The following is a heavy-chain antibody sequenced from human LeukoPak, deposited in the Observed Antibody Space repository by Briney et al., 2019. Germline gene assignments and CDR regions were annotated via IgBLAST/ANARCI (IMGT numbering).Heavy chain of an antibody. J-gene: IGHJ3*02. CDR1: GSTFSSYG. CDR2: ISGSGGST. V-gene: IGHV3-23*01. Sequence: GGSLRLSRAASGSTFSSYGMHWVRQAPGKGLEWVSAISGSGGSTYYADSVKGRFTISRDNSKNTLYLQMNSLRAEDTAVYYCAAHWYYDFWSGYLGAFDIWGQGTMVTVSS. D-gene: IGHD3-3*01. CDR3: AAHWYYDFWSGYLGAFDI.